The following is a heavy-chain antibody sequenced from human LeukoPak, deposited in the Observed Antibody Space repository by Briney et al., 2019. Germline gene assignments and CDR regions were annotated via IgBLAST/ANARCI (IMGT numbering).Heavy chain of an antibody. Sequence: SVKVSCKASGGTFSSYTISWVRQAPGQGLEWMGRIIPILGIANYAQKFQGRVTITADESTSTAYMELSSLRSEDTAVYYCARGGRVRGVIITAYYFDYWGQGTLVTVSS. J-gene: IGHJ4*02. CDR2: IIPILGIA. CDR3: ARGGRVRGVIITAYYFDY. D-gene: IGHD3-10*01. V-gene: IGHV1-69*02. CDR1: GGTFSSYT.